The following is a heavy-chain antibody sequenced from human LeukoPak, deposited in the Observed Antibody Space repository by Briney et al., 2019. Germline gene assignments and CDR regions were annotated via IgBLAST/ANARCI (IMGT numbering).Heavy chain of an antibody. CDR3: ANSWGSLDTAMVTGDY. J-gene: IGHJ4*02. CDR2: ISYSGST. Sequence: SETLSLTCTVSGGSISSYYWSWIRQPPGKGLEWIGYISYSGSTNYNPSLKSRVTISVDTSKNQFSLKLSSVTAADTAVYYCANSWGSLDTAMVTGDYWGQGTLVTVSS. V-gene: IGHV4-59*01. D-gene: IGHD5-18*01. CDR1: GGSISSYY.